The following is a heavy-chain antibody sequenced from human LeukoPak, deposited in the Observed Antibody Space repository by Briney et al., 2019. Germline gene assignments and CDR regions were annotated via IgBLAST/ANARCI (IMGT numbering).Heavy chain of an antibody. V-gene: IGHV3-30*18. CDR3: AKDKGTFYMDV. CDR2: ISFDGSIK. Sequence: GSLSLSCEVSGLTFSRCGMHWVRPAPGKGLERVTFISFDGSIKDYAVSVKGRFTISRDNSKNTLYLEVNSLRPDDTAVYYCAKDKGTFYMDVWGKGTTVTVS. D-gene: IGHD3-16*01. CDR1: GLTFSRCG. J-gene: IGHJ6*03.